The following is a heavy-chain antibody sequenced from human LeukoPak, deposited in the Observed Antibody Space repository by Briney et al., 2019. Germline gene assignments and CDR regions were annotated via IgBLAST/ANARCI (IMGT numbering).Heavy chain of an antibody. CDR1: GFTFSSYS. J-gene: IGHJ5*02. Sequence: PGGSLRLSCAASGFTFSSYSMNWVRQTTGKGLEWVSSISSSSSYIYYADSVKGRFTISRDNAKNSLYLQMNSLRAEDTAVYYCAREGYAIWFDPWGQGTLVTVSS. V-gene: IGHV3-21*01. D-gene: IGHD2-8*01. CDR2: ISSSSSYI. CDR3: AREGYAIWFDP.